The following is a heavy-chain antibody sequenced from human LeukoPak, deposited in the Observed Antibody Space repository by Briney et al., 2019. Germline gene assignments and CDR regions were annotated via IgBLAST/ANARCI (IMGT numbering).Heavy chain of an antibody. CDR1: GYTFTSYG. CDR2: ISAYNGNT. J-gene: IGHJ6*03. CDR3: ARVSYDSSGYYSLGFYYYYYMDV. Sequence: ASVKVSCKVSGYTFTSYGISWVRQAPGQGLEWMGWISAYNGNTNYAQKLQGRVTMTTDTSTSTAYMELRSLRSDDTAVYYCARVSYDSSGYYSLGFYYYYYMDVWGKGTTVTVSS. V-gene: IGHV1-18*01. D-gene: IGHD3-22*01.